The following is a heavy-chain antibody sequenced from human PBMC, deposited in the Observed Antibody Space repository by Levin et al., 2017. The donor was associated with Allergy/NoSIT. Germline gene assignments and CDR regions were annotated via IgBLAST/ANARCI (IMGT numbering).Heavy chain of an antibody. CDR2: IYYSGST. CDR1: GGSISSSSYY. CDR3: ARYPPNCTGGVCSLGYYYMDV. D-gene: IGHD2-8*02. V-gene: IGHV4-39*01. J-gene: IGHJ6*03. Sequence: GSLRLSCTVSGGSISSSSYYWGWIRQPPGKGLEWIGSIYYSGSTYYNPSLKSRVTISVDTSKNQFSLKLSSVTAADTAVYYCARYPPNCTGGVCSLGYYYMDVWGKGTTVTVSS.